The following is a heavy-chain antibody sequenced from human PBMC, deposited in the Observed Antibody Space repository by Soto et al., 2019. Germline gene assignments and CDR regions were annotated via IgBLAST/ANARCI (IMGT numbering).Heavy chain of an antibody. J-gene: IGHJ4*02. CDR3: GTVFER. V-gene: IGHV3-74*01. D-gene: IGHD1-1*01. CDR1: GITFTNYW. Sequence: EVQLVESGGGSVQPGGSLRLSCVASGITFTNYWMHWVRQVPGKGLVWVARVDSDGRDTSYADFVKGRFTISRDNAKNTLSLRMNSLRVDNTGMYSCGTVFERWRQGLPVTLSS. CDR2: VDSDGRDT.